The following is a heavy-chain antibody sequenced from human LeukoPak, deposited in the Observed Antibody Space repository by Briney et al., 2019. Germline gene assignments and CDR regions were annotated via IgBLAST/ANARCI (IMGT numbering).Heavy chain of an antibody. CDR2: ISSSGGST. CDR1: GFTFSNYA. V-gene: IGHV3-23*01. Sequence: GGSRRLSCAASGFTFSNYAMSWVSRAPGKGLEWVSAISSSGGSTYYADSVKGRFTISRDNSKNTLYLQMNSLRADDTAVYYCAKTGVAVAGTFADPYFDYWGQGSLVTVSS. J-gene: IGHJ4*01. CDR3: AKTGVAVAGTFADPYFDY. D-gene: IGHD6-19*01.